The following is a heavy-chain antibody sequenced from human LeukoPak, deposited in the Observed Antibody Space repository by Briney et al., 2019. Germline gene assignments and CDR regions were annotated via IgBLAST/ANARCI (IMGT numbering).Heavy chain of an antibody. J-gene: IGHJ4*02. CDR3: ARGKRRGYGIDY. V-gene: IGHV3-13*01. Sequence: GGSLRLFCAASGRTFSSYDMHWVRQATGKGLEWVSAIGTAGDTYYPGSVKGRFTISRENAKNSLYLQTNSLRAGDTAVYYCARGKRRGYGIDYWGQGTLVTVSS. D-gene: IGHD5-18*01. CDR2: IGTAGDT. CDR1: GRTFSSYD.